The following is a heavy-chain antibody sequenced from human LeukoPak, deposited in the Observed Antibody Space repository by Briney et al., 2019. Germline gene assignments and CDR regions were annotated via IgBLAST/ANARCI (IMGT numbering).Heavy chain of an antibody. CDR3: ARDPDTAMVSLLYYYYGMDV. CDR1: GYTFTSYG. Sequence: GASVKVSCKASGYTFTSYGISWVRRAPGQGLEWMGWISAYNGNTNYAQKLQGRVTMTTDTSTSTAYMELRSLRSDDTAVYYCARDPDTAMVSLLYYYYGMDVWGQGTTVTVSS. V-gene: IGHV1-18*01. CDR2: ISAYNGNT. J-gene: IGHJ6*02. D-gene: IGHD5-18*01.